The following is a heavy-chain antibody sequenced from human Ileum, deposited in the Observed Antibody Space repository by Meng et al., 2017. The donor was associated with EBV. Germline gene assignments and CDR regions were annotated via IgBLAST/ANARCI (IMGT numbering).Heavy chain of an antibody. CDR3: ARDEYNISWYKY. V-gene: IGHV4-39*02. Sequence: HRQLQGPGSGLVKPSETLSLTCTVSGGSSRKYYWAWIRQPPGEGPEWIGTIDYTGLTYYSPSLKSRVTISVDSSETQFFLKLTSVTAADTAVYYCARDEYNISWYKYWGQGTLVTVSS. CDR1: GGSSRKYY. CDR2: IDYTGLT. J-gene: IGHJ4*02. D-gene: IGHD6-13*01.